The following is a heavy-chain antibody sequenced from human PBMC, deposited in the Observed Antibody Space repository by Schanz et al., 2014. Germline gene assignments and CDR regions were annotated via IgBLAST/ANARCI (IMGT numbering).Heavy chain of an antibody. D-gene: IGHD1-26*01. Sequence: QAQLVESGGGVVQPGGSLRLSCAASRFAFSNCGMHWVRQAPGKGLEWVAFIRYDGSSKYYADSVRGRFAISRDNSKDTLYLQMNSLRTEDTAVYYCAGDWASGRYYSDYWGQGTLVTVSS. CDR3: AGDWASGRYYSDY. CDR2: IRYDGSSK. J-gene: IGHJ4*02. CDR1: RFAFSNCG. V-gene: IGHV3-30*02.